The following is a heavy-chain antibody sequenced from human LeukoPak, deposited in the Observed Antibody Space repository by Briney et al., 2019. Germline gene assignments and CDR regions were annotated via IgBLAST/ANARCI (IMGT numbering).Heavy chain of an antibody. D-gene: IGHD3-22*01. CDR3: ASLDSSGYEDY. CDR2: IYYSGST. CDR1: GGSISSGGYY. J-gene: IGHJ4*02. Sequence: SETLSLTCTVSGGSISSGGYYWSWIRQHPGKGLEWIGYIYYSGSTYYNPSLKSRVTISVETSKNQFSLKLSSVTAADTAVYYCASLDSSGYEDYWGQGTLVTVSS. V-gene: IGHV4-31*03.